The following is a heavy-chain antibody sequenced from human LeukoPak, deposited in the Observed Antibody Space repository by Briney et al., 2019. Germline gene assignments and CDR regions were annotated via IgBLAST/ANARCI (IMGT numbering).Heavy chain of an antibody. V-gene: IGHV3-23*01. CDR1: GFTFTSFA. J-gene: IGHJ6*03. CDR3: ARVGSGYYYYYMDV. CDR2: ISRSGVAT. D-gene: IGHD2-15*01. Sequence: PGGTLRLSCAASGFTFTSFAMSWVRQAPGKGLEWVSTISRSGVATYYANSVKGRFTISRDNSKNTVYLQMSSLRAEDTALYYCARVGSGYYYYYMDVWGKGTTVTVSS.